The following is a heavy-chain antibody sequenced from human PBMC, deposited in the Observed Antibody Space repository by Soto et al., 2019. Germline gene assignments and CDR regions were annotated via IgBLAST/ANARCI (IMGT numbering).Heavy chain of an antibody. CDR1: GGSVNSDSYY. CDR3: ARYRYSRGWNYFDY. Sequence: PSETLSLTCTVSGGSVNSDSYYWSWIRQPPGKGLEWIGYIYYSGSTNYNPSLKSRVAISVDPSKNQFSLNLSSVTAADTAVYYCARYRYSRGWNYFDYWGRGTLVTVSS. V-gene: IGHV4-61*01. D-gene: IGHD6-19*01. CDR2: IYYSGST. J-gene: IGHJ4*02.